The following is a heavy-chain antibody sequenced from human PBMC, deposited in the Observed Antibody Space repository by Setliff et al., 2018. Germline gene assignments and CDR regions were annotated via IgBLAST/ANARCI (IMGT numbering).Heavy chain of an antibody. V-gene: IGHV4-59*11. J-gene: IGHJ4*02. Sequence: SETLSLTCTVSGGSISSHYWSWIRQPPGKGLEWIGYVYYSGIANYSPSLKSRLTISVDTSKNQFSLKLRSVTAADTAVYYCARGGTFRYFDYWGQGTPVTVSS. D-gene: IGHD5-12*01. CDR2: VYYSGIA. CDR1: GGSISSHY. CDR3: ARGGTFRYFDY.